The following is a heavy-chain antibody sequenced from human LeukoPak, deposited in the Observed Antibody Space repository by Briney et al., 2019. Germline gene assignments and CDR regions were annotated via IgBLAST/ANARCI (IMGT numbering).Heavy chain of an antibody. CDR1: GFTFSGFW. D-gene: IGHD6-6*01. CDR3: ARSSYSSSSSV. V-gene: IGHV3-7*03. CDR2: INSDGSEG. Sequence: GGSLRLSCAVSGFTFSGFWMSWSRQAPGKGLEWVASINSDGSEGYYADVVKGRFTISRDNAKNSLYLQINSLRAEDMAVYYCARSSYSSSSSVWGQGTMVTVSS. J-gene: IGHJ3*01.